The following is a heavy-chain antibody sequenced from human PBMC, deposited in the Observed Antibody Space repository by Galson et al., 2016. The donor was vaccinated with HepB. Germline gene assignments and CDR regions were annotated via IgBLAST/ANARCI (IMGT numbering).Heavy chain of an antibody. CDR1: GFSFNTDGVG. Sequence: PALVKPTQTLTLTCTFSGFSFNTDGVGVGWIRQPPGQALEWPALIYWDDDKRYSPSLKSRLTITKDNAENQVVLTMTNMDPVDTATYYCADRLQDSVGWTEFDYGGQGAPVTVSS. CDR3: ADRLQDSVGWTEFDY. J-gene: IGHJ4*02. D-gene: IGHD3/OR15-3a*01. CDR2: IYWDDDK. V-gene: IGHV2-5*02.